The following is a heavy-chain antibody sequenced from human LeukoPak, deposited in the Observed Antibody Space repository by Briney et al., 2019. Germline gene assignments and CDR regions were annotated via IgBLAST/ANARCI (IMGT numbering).Heavy chain of an antibody. J-gene: IGHJ4*02. CDR3: ARDPRGPTTYDSSARDTFDY. Sequence: QSGGSLRLSCAASGFTFSSYTMHWVRQAPGKGLEWVTVLLYDGDTKYYADSVKGRFTISRDNSKNTLYLHMSSLRVEDTAVYYCARDPRGPTTYDSSARDTFDYWGQGTLVTVSS. CDR2: LLYDGDTK. CDR1: GFTFSSYT. D-gene: IGHD3-22*01. V-gene: IGHV3-30*04.